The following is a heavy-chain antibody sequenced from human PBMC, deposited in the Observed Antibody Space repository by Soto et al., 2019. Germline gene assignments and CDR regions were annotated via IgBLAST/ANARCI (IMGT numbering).Heavy chain of an antibody. V-gene: IGHV1-18*01. J-gene: IGHJ4*02. CDR2: ISAYNGNT. CDR1: GYTFTSYG. CDR3: ARTDIVVVVAAYFDY. Sequence: GASVKVSCKASGYTFTSYGIIWVRQAPGQGLEWMGWISAYNGNTNYAQKLQGRVTMTTDTSTSTAYMELRSLRSDDTAVYYCARTDIVVVVAAYFDYWGQGTLVTVSS. D-gene: IGHD2-15*01.